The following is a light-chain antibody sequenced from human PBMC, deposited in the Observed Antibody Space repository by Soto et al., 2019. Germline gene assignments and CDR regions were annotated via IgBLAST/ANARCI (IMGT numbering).Light chain of an antibody. Sequence: EIVLTQSPGTLSLSPGERATLSCRASQSVSSSYLAWYQQKLGQAPRLLIYGASSRATGIPDRFSGSGSGTDFTLTISRLEPEDFAVYYCQQYGCSPNTFGQGTKLEIK. J-gene: IGKJ2*01. CDR1: QSVSSSY. V-gene: IGKV3-20*01. CDR3: QQYGCSPNT. CDR2: GAS.